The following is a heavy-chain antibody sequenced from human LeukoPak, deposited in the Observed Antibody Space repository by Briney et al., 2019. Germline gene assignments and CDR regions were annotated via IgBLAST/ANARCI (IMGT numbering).Heavy chain of an antibody. CDR1: GITFRNYW. CDR3: HQPVTLPA. V-gene: IGHV3-7*01. D-gene: IGHD2-2*01. J-gene: IGHJ5*02. Sequence: GGSLRLSCAVSGITFRNYWMSWVRQAPGKGLEWAAFIKDDGSDKHYVDSVRGRFTISRDNAQNSLYLQMNNLRAEDTAVYFCHQPVTLPAWGQGTLVTVSS. CDR2: IKDDGSDK.